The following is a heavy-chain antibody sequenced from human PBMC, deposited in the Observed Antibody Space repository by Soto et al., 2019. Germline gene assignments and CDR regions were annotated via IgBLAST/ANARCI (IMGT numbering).Heavy chain of an antibody. CDR1: GFSVNGNGVR. CDR2: TDWDGDE. D-gene: IGHD3-9*01. V-gene: IGHV2-70*04. Sequence: GSGPRGEPTQALKLTCTLSGFSVNGNGVRVSWIRQPPGKALEWLARTDWDGDEFYSASLKTRLSISKDTSKNQVLLTMTNMAPVDTGTYYCARSRTDYDTLTGAVGGMDVWGQGTTVTVSS. J-gene: IGHJ6*02. CDR3: ARSRTDYDTLTGAVGGMDV.